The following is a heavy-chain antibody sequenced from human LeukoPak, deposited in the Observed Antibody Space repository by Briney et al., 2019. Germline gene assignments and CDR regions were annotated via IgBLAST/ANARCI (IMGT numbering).Heavy chain of an antibody. CDR1: GGSISSYY. J-gene: IGHJ4*02. V-gene: IGHV4-59*08. CDR3: ARHDGRITIFGVVIPYYFDY. Sequence: SETLSLTCTVSGGSISSYYWSWIRQPPGKGLEWIGYIYYSGSTNYNPSLKSRVTISVDTSKNQFSLKLSSVTAADTAAYYCARHDGRITIFGVVIPYYFDYWGQGTLVTVSS. CDR2: IYYSGST. D-gene: IGHD3-3*01.